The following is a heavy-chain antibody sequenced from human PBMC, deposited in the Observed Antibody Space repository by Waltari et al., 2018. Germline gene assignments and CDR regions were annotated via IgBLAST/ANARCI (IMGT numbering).Heavy chain of an antibody. D-gene: IGHD2-8*01. CDR3: ARHPAMTIMLWYFDL. CDR1: GAPIRSSGYY. V-gene: IGHV4-39*01. J-gene: IGHJ2*01. CDR2: IDYSGST. Sequence: QLQLQESGPGLARPSETLSLTCTVSGAPIRSSGYYWGWSRQPPGKGLEWMGSIDYSGSTYYNPSLKSRVTISVDTSKNQFSLKLSSVTAADTAVYYCARHPAMTIMLWYFDLWGRGTLVTVSS.